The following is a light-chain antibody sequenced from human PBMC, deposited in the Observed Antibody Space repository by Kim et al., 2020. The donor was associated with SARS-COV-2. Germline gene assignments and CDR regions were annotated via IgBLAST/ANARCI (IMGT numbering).Light chain of an antibody. CDR1: QSLVHSDGNTY. CDR3: MQGTHWPRT. Sequence: DVVMTQSPLSLPVTLGQPASISCRSGQSLVHSDGNTYLTWFQQRPGQSPRRLIYKVSNRDSGVPDRFSGSGSGTDFTLKISRVEAEDVGVYYCMQGTHWPRTFGQGTKLEI. V-gene: IGKV2-30*02. CDR2: KVS. J-gene: IGKJ2*01.